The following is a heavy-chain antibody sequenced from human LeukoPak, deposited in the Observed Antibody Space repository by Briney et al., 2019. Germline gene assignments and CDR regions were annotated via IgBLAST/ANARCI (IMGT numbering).Heavy chain of an antibody. J-gene: IGHJ4*01. D-gene: IGHD3-10*01. CDR1: GFTFDDYA. CDR2: ISWNSGSI. CDR3: AKDGRAVTAFFYYFDY. V-gene: IGHV3-9*01. Sequence: GGSLRLSCAASGFTFDDYAMYWVRQVPGKGLEWVAGISWNSGSIAYADSVKGRFTISRDNAKKSLYLQMNSLRIEDTALYYCAKDGRAVTAFFYYFDYWGHGTLVTVSS.